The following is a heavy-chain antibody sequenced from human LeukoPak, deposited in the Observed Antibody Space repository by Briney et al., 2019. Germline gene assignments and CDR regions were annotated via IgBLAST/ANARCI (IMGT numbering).Heavy chain of an antibody. Sequence: LQTLSLTCTVSGGSISSGGYYWSWIRQHPGKGLEWIGYIYYSGSTYYNPSLKSRVTISVDTSKNQFSLKLCSVTAADTAVYYCARATIVSPNYGGNWFDPWGQGTLVTVSS. CDR2: IYYSGST. CDR3: ARATIVSPNYGGNWFDP. J-gene: IGHJ5*02. D-gene: IGHD4-23*01. CDR1: GGSISSGGYY. V-gene: IGHV4-31*03.